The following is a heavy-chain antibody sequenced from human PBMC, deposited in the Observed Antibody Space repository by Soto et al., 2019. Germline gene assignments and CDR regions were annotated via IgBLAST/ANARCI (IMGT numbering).Heavy chain of an antibody. D-gene: IGHD2-2*01. CDR3: AKDVKSVIMPDDTEDYYGLDV. CDR2: VNPSVGST. J-gene: IGHJ6*02. CDR1: GYVFTSSF. V-gene: IGHV1-46*01. Sequence: QVQLLQSGAEVKKPGASVQVSCKASGYVFTSSFVHWVRQAPGQGLEWMGTVNPSVGSTAYAHKFQGRIAVTREMSTAKVYMDLRSLTSADTAIYYCAKDVKSVIMPDDTEDYYGLDVWGQGTTVIVSS.